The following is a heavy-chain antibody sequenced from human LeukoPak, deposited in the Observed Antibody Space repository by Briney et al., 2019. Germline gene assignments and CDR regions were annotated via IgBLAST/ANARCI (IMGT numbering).Heavy chain of an antibody. V-gene: IGHV4-59*11. J-gene: IGHJ4*02. CDR1: GGSIGVHY. Sequence: SVTLSLTCTVSGGSIGVHYWSWIRQPPGKGRECVGYIYYSGNTDYNPTLKSRVNISVDTSKNQFSLQLSSVSVADTAAYYCARSILHSGGSCCWYFFDYWGQGALVTVSS. CDR2: IYYSGNT. CDR3: ARSILHSGGSCCWYFFDY. D-gene: IGHD2-15*01.